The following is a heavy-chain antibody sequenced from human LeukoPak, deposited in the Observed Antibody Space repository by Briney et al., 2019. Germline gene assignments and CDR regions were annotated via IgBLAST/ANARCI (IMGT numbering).Heavy chain of an antibody. J-gene: IGHJ6*03. CDR2: ISYDGSNK. V-gene: IGHV3-30*04. D-gene: IGHD3-9*01. Sequence: GGSLRLSCAASGFTFSSYAMHWVRQAPGKGLEWVAVISYDGSNKYYADSVKGRFTISRDNSKNTLYLQMNSLRAEDTAVYYCAKNYDILTGYSYYYYMDVWGKGTTVTISS. CDR1: GFTFSSYA. CDR3: AKNYDILTGYSYYYYMDV.